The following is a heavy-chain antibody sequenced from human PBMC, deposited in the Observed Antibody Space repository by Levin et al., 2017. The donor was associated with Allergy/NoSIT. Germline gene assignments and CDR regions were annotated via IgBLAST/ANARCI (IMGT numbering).Heavy chain of an antibody. D-gene: IGHD3-10*01. CDR1: GYTFTSYG. J-gene: IGHJ6*03. V-gene: IGHV1-18*01. CDR2: ISAYNGNT. Sequence: GGSLRLSCKASGYTFTSYGISWVRQAPGQGLEWMGWISAYNGNTNYAQKLQGRVTMTTDTSTSTAYMELRSLRSDDTAVYYCARGPYYYGSGSYYNDYYYMDVWGKGTTVTVSS. CDR3: ARGPYYYGSGSYYNDYYYMDV.